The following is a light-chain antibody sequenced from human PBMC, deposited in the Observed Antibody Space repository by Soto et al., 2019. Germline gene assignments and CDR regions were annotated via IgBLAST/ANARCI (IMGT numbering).Light chain of an antibody. J-gene: IGKJ1*01. V-gene: IGKV3-15*01. CDR1: QSVSSN. Sequence: DIVMTQSPATLSVSPGERATLSCRASQSVSSNLAWYQQKPGQAPRLLIYGASTWATGIPARFSGSGSGTEFTLTISSLQSEDFAVYYCQHYNNWPRTFGQGTKVEIK. CDR2: GAS. CDR3: QHYNNWPRT.